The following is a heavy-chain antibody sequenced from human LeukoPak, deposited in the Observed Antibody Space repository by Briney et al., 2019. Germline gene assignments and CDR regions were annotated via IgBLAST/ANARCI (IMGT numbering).Heavy chain of an antibody. D-gene: IGHD3-9*01. Sequence: GASVKVSCKASGGTFTSYAISWVRQAPGQGLEWMGGIIPIFGTANCAQKFQGRVTITADKSTSTAYMELSSLRSEDTAVYYCARDSETGYSPYFDYWGQGTLVTVSS. V-gene: IGHV1-69*06. J-gene: IGHJ4*02. CDR3: ARDSETGYSPYFDY. CDR2: IIPIFGTA. CDR1: GGTFTSYA.